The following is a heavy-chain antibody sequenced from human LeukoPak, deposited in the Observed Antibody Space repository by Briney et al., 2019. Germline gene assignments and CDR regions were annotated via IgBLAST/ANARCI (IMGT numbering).Heavy chain of an antibody. V-gene: IGHV3-9*01. CDR3: AKDIMVMYSSGGGMDV. D-gene: IGHD6-19*01. J-gene: IGHJ6*02. CDR1: GYTYDEYA. CDR2: ISWNSGSI. Sequence: SLRLFCAASGYTYDEYAMHWARQAPGKGLEWVSGISWNSGSIGCADSVKGRFTISRDNAKNSLYLQMNSLRAEDTALYYCAKDIMVMYSSGGGMDVWGQGTTVTVSS.